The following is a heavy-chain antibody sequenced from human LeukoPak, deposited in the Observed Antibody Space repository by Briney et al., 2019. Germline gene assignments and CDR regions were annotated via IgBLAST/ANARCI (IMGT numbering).Heavy chain of an antibody. V-gene: IGHV4-4*02. CDR1: GGSISSSNW. D-gene: IGHD3-9*01. CDR2: IYHSGST. Sequence: SGTLSLTCAVSGGSISSSNWWSWVRQPPGKGLEWIGEIYHSGSTNYNPSLKSRVTISVDKSKNQFSLKLSSVTAADTAVYYCARHGTGYDILTGYYFLGCFDYWGQGTLATVSS. CDR3: ARHGTGYDILTGYYFLGCFDY. J-gene: IGHJ4*02.